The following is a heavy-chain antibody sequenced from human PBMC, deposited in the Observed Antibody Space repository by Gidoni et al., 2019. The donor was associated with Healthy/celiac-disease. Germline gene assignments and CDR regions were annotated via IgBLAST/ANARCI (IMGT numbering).Heavy chain of an antibody. Sequence: HVQLVQSGAEVTKPGASVEVSCKASGSTFTSYNMPWVRQDPGQGLEWMGIINPSGGSTSYAQKFQGRVTMTRDTSTSTVYMELSSLRSEDTAVYYCARDLVLGFGESFYYYYGMDVWGQGTTVTVSS. D-gene: IGHD3-10*01. CDR2: INPSGGST. J-gene: IGHJ6*02. CDR1: GSTFTSYN. V-gene: IGHV1-46*01. CDR3: ARDLVLGFGESFYYYYGMDV.